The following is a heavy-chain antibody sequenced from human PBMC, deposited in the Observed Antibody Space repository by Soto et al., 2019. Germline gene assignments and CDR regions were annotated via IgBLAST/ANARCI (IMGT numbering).Heavy chain of an antibody. J-gene: IGHJ4*02. CDR2: ISAHNGNT. CDR1: GYTFTSYG. V-gene: IGHV1-18*01. D-gene: IGHD1-1*01. CDR3: ARVRYGDY. Sequence: QVHLVQSGAEVKKPGASVKVSCKGSGYTFTSYGITWVRQAPGQGLEWMGWISAHNGNTDYAQKLQGRVTVTRDTSASRAYMELRSLTSDDAAVYYCARVRYGDYWGQGAMVTVYS.